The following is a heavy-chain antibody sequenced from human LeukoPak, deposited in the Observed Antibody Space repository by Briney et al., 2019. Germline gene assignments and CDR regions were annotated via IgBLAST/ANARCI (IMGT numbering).Heavy chain of an antibody. D-gene: IGHD2-2*01. CDR3: XXXXXXXXXTSCPIGPNWFDP. V-gene: IGHV3-9*01. Sequence: GRSLRLSCAASGFTFDDYAMHWARQAPGKGLEWVSGISWNSGSIGYADSVKGRFTISRDNAKNSLYLQMNSLRAEDTALYYCXXXXXXXXXTSCPIGPNWFDPWGQGTLVTVSS. CDR1: GFTFDDYA. J-gene: IGHJ5*02. CDR2: ISWNSGSI.